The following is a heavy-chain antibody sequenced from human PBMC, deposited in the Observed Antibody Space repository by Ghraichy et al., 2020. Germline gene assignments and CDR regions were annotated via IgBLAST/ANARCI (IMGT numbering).Heavy chain of an antibody. J-gene: IGHJ4*02. CDR1: GFTFSSYA. D-gene: IGHD6-19*01. V-gene: IGHV3-7*01. Sequence: GGSLRLSCAAAGFTFSSYAMSWVRQAPGKGLEWVANIRNSGGEKYYVDSVKGRFTISRDNAKNSLYLQMNSLRAEDTAVYYCARDLGSGWYFDYWGQGTLVTVSS. CDR3: ARDLGSGWYFDY. CDR2: IRNSGGEK.